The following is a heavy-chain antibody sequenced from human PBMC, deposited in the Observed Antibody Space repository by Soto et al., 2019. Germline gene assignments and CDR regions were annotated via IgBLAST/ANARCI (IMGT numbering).Heavy chain of an antibody. J-gene: IGHJ2*01. CDR3: ASLIYCSGGSCYPQYWYFDL. V-gene: IGHV4-39*01. Sequence: QLQLQESGPGLVKPSETLSLTCTVSGGSISSSSYYWGWIRQPPGKGLEWIGSIYYSGSTYYNPSLKSRVTISVDTSKNQFSLKLSSVTAADTAVYYCASLIYCSGGSCYPQYWYFDLWGRGTLVTVCS. CDR2: IYYSGST. CDR1: GGSISSSSYY. D-gene: IGHD2-15*01.